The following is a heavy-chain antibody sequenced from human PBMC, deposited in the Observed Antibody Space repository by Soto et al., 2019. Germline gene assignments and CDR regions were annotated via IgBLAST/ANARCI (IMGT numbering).Heavy chain of an antibody. D-gene: IGHD5-12*01. CDR2: ISSSSSYI. CDR3: ARDTPEYSGYGLDY. J-gene: IGHJ4*02. Sequence: GGSLRLSCAASGFTFSSYSMNWVRQAPGKGLEWVSSISSSSSYIYYADSVKGRFTISRDNAKNSLYLQMNSLRAEDTAVYYCARDTPEYSGYGLDYWGQGTLVTVSS. V-gene: IGHV3-21*01. CDR1: GFTFSSYS.